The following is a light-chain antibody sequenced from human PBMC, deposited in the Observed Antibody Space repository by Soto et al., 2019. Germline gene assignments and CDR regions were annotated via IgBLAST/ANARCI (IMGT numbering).Light chain of an antibody. CDR2: SNN. Sequence: QAVLTQPPSASGTPGQRVTISCCGSSSNIGSNYVYWYQQLPGTAPKLLIYSNNQRPSGVPDRFSGSKSGTSASLAISGLRSEDEADYYCAAWDDSLSVYVFGTGTKVTVL. V-gene: IGLV1-47*02. CDR1: SSNIGSNY. J-gene: IGLJ1*01. CDR3: AAWDDSLSVYV.